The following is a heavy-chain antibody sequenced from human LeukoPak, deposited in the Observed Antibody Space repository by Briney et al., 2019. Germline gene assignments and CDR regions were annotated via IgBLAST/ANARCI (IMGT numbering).Heavy chain of an antibody. V-gene: IGHV3-9*01. J-gene: IGHJ4*02. CDR2: ISWNSGSI. CDR1: GFTFDDYA. Sequence: PGRSLRLSCAASGFTFDDYAMHWVRQAPGKGLEWVSGISWNSGSIVYADSVKGRFTLSRDNAKNSLYLQMNSLRAEDTALYYCAKDMKVGTYYYDSSGYSSIDYWGQGTLVTVSS. CDR3: AKDMKVGTYYYDSSGYSSIDY. D-gene: IGHD3-22*01.